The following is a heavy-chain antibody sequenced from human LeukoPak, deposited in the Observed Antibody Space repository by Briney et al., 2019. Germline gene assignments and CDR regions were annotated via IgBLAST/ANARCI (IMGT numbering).Heavy chain of an antibody. V-gene: IGHV1-69*13. J-gene: IGHJ6*03. Sequence: SVKVSCKASGGTFSSYAISWVRQAPGQGLEWMGGIIPIFGTANYAQKFQGRVTITADESTSAAYMELSSLRSEDTAVYYCARAGYCSSTSCYYYYYYMDVWGKGTTVTVSS. CDR2: IIPIFGTA. D-gene: IGHD2-2*01. CDR1: GGTFSSYA. CDR3: ARAGYCSSTSCYYYYYYMDV.